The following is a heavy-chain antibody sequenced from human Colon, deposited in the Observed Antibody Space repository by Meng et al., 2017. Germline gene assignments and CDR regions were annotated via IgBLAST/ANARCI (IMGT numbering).Heavy chain of an antibody. CDR3: ARDHGSGSYDY. Sequence: SVKVSCKASGGTFSSYAISWVRQAPGQGLEWMGGIIPIFGTANYAQKFQGRVTITADESTSTAYMDLSSLRSEDTAVYYCARDHGSGSYDYWGQGTLVPVSS. V-gene: IGHV1-69*13. J-gene: IGHJ4*02. CDR1: GGTFSSYA. CDR2: IIPIFGTA. D-gene: IGHD3-10*01.